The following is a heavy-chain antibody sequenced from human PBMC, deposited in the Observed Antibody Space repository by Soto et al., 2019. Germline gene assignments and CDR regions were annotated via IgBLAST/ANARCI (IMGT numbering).Heavy chain of an antibody. CDR3: AKYNADNYESGAPPPAYYYGMEI. CDR2: ISYDGSNK. V-gene: IGHV3-30*18. D-gene: IGHD3-22*01. Sequence: GGSLRLSCAASGFSFSDCGMHWVRQAPGKGLEWVAVISYDGSNKYYADSVKGRFTISRDNSKNTLYLQMNTLRAEDTALYYFAKYNADNYESGAPPPAYYYGMEIWGQGTTVTV. J-gene: IGHJ6*02. CDR1: GFSFSDCG.